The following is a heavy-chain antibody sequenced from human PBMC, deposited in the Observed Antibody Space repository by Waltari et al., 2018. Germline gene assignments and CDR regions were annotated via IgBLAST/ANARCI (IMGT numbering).Heavy chain of an antibody. CDR2: IYRSGST. V-gene: IGHV4-4*07. CDR3: ARGPPYYHDSSATTKGYYYYGLDV. Sequence: QVQLQESGPGLVKPSETVSLTCTVSGGSISSSFWSWIRQPAGKGLEWIGRIYRSGSTNYNPSLKSRATMSVDTSKNQVSLNLSPVTAADTAVYYCARGPPYYHDSSATTKGYYYYGLDVWGQGTTVTVSS. D-gene: IGHD3-22*01. J-gene: IGHJ6*02. CDR1: GGSISSSF.